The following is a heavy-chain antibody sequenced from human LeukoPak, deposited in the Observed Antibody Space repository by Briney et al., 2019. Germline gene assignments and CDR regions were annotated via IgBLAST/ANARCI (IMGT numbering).Heavy chain of an antibody. CDR3: ARDRVDSSGYYYYGTDV. CDR2: IYTSGST. CDR1: GGSISSYY. J-gene: IGHJ6*02. Sequence: PSETLSLTCTVSGGSISSYYWSWIRQPAGKGLEWIGRIYTSGSTNYNPSLKSRVTMSVDTSKNQFSLKLSSVTAADTAIYYCARDRVDSSGYYYYGTDVWGQGTAVTVSS. D-gene: IGHD3-22*01. V-gene: IGHV4-4*07.